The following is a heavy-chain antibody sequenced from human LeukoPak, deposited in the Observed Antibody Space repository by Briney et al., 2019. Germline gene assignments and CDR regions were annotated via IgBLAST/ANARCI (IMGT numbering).Heavy chain of an antibody. CDR2: ISSSSSYI. J-gene: IGHJ4*02. CDR1: GFTFSSYS. D-gene: IGHD3-9*01. Sequence: GGSLRLSCAASGFTFSSYSMNWVRQAPGKGLEWVSSISSSSSYIYYADSVKGRFTISRDNAKNSLYLQMNSLRAEDTAVYYGARGVNDILTGYYRRKDFDYWGQGTLVTVSS. V-gene: IGHV3-21*01. CDR3: ARGVNDILTGYYRRKDFDY.